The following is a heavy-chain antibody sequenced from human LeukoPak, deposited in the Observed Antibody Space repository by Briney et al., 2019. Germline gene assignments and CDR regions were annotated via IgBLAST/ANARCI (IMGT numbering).Heavy chain of an antibody. D-gene: IGHD1-7*01. J-gene: IGHJ6*02. Sequence: SETLSLTCTVSGVSVSSGSYYWSWIRQPPGKGLEWIGYIYYSGSTNYNPSLKSRVTISVDTSKNQFSLKLSSVTAADTAVYHCARDNWNYGSSMDVWGQGTTVTVSS. CDR1: GVSVSSGSYY. CDR2: IYYSGST. V-gene: IGHV4-61*01. CDR3: ARDNWNYGSSMDV.